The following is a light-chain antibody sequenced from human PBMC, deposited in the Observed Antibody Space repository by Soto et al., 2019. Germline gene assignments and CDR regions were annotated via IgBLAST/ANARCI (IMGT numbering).Light chain of an antibody. V-gene: IGKV1-5*01. CDR1: QRISKY. CDR3: QQYMSYS. Sequence: DIQMTQSPSSLSASVGDRVTLTCRATQRISKYLAWYPQRPGKAPRLLIYAASDLENGVPPKFSGSGSGTDCPLTISSLQPDYFATYSCQQYMSYSFGQGTKVDIK. J-gene: IGKJ1*01. CDR2: AAS.